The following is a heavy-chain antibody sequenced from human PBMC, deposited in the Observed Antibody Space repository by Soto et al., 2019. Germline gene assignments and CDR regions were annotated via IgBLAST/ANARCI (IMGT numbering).Heavy chain of an antibody. J-gene: IGHJ4*02. Sequence: GSLRLSCAASGFTFSSYGMHWVRQAPGKGLEWVAVIWYDGSNKYYADSVKGRFTISRDNSKNTLYLQMNSLRAEDTAVYYCARDMYSSSWTLDYWGQGTLVTVSS. CDR1: GFTFSSYG. CDR2: IWYDGSNK. D-gene: IGHD6-13*01. V-gene: IGHV3-33*01. CDR3: ARDMYSSSWTLDY.